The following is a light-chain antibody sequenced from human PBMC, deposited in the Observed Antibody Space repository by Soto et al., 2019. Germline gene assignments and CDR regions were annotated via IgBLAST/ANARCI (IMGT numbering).Light chain of an antibody. J-gene: IGKJ4*01. V-gene: IGKV1-9*01. CDR2: AAS. CDR1: QGVSRY. CDR3: QQLNTYPVT. Sequence: IQLTQSPSSLSASVGDSVTITCRASQGVSRYLSWYQQKPGRAPILLISAASTLQSGVPARFSGSGSGTDFTISIISLQPEDFSTYYCQQLNTYPVTFGGGTKVEIK.